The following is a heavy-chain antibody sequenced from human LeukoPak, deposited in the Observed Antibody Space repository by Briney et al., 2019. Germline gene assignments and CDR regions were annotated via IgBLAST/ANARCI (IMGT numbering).Heavy chain of an antibody. CDR2: IIPIFGTA. D-gene: IGHD3-10*01. CDR1: GGTFSSYA. Sequence: GASVKVSCKASGGTFSSYAINWVRQAPGQGLEWMGGIIPIFGTANYAQKFQGRVTITADESTSTAYMELSSLRSEDTAVYYCARGLGSGSYPFPFDYWGQGTLVTVSS. CDR3: ARGLGSGSYPFPFDY. V-gene: IGHV1-69*13. J-gene: IGHJ4*02.